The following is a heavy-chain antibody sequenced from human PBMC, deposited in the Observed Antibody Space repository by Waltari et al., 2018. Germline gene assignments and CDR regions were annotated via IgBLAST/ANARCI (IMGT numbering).Heavy chain of an antibody. CDR3: AKETGGRGWYTVDY. J-gene: IGHJ4*02. CDR1: GFSVSNYG. Sequence: EVQVLESGGGLVQPGGSLRLSCAAFGFSVSNYGMSWDRQAQGKGLDGVSAVNVDRTYYAGSVKGRFTISRDNSQNTVYLQLSSLRADDTAVYYCAKETGGRGWYTVDYWGQGTLVTVSS. D-gene: IGHD6-19*01. CDR2: VNVDRT. V-gene: IGHV3-23*01.